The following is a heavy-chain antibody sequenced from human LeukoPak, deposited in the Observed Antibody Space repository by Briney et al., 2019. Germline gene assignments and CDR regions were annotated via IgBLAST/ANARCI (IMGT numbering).Heavy chain of an antibody. CDR1: GFTFSSYW. Sequence: GRSLRLSCAASGFTFSSYWMSWVRQAPGKGLEWVANIKQDGSEKYYLDSVKGRFTLSRDNAKNSLYLQMNSLRAEDTAVYYCARGQTTVTNWGQGTLVTVSS. CDR2: IKQDGSEK. V-gene: IGHV3-7*03. CDR3: ARGQTTVTN. D-gene: IGHD4-17*01. J-gene: IGHJ4*02.